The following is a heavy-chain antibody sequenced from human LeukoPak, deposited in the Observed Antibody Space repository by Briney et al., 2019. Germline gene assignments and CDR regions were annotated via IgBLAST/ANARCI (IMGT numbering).Heavy chain of an antibody. V-gene: IGHV1-8*01. Sequence: ASVKVSCKASGYTFTSYDINWVRQAPGQGLEWMGWMNPNSGNTGYAQKFQGRVTIIADNSTRTAYMELSSLTSEDTAVYYCARGLHFTMVRGGTTNYYYGMDVWGQGTSVTVSS. D-gene: IGHD3-10*01. CDR1: GYTFTSYD. CDR3: ARGLHFTMVRGGTTNYYYGMDV. J-gene: IGHJ6*02. CDR2: MNPNSGNT.